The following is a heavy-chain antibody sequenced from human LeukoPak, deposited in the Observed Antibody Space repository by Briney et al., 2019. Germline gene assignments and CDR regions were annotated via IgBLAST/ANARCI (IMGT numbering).Heavy chain of an antibody. Sequence: GGSLRLSCAASGFTFSSYAMSWVRQAPGKGLEWVSAVSGSGGSTYYADSVKGRFTISRDNSKNTLYLQMNSLRAEDTAIYYCAKEALWFGEPYYFDYWGQGTLVTVSS. CDR1: GFTFSSYA. J-gene: IGHJ4*02. CDR2: VSGSGGST. V-gene: IGHV3-23*01. CDR3: AKEALWFGEPYYFDY. D-gene: IGHD3-10*01.